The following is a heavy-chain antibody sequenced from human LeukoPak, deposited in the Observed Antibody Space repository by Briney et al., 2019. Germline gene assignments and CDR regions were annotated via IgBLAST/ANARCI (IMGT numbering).Heavy chain of an antibody. CDR1: ADSMSDYD. D-gene: IGHD5-24*01. CDR3: ARDLMAMTDV. CDR2: ISDSGSI. Sequence: KPSETLSLTCKVSADSMSDYDWSWIRQPAGKGLEWIGRISDSGSINYNPSLKSRITMSVDTPKKQFSLKLSSVTAADTAVYYCARDLMAMTDVWGKGTTVTVSS. V-gene: IGHV4-4*07. J-gene: IGHJ6*04.